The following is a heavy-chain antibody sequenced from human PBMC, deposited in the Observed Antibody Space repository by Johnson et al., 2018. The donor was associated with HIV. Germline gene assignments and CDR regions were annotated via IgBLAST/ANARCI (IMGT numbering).Heavy chain of an antibody. V-gene: IGHV3-30*02. CDR1: GFTFSSYG. CDR3: ARDKGTNFSGWYRESDAFDI. CDR2: IRYDGSNK. J-gene: IGHJ3*02. Sequence: VQLVESGGGVVQPGGSLRLSCAASGFTFSSYGMHWVRQAPGKGLEWVAFIRYDGSNKYYADSVKGRFTISRDNSKNTLYLQMNSLRAEDTAVYYCARDKGTNFSGWYRESDAFDIWGQGTMVTVSS. D-gene: IGHD6-19*01.